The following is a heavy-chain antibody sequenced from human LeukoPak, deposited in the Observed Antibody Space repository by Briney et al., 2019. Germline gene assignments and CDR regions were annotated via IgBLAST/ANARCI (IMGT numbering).Heavy chain of an antibody. CDR3: ARALITMVRGVGFDY. J-gene: IGHJ4*02. Sequence: PGGSLRLSCAASGFTFSSYSMNWVRQAPGKGLEWVSSISSSSSYIYYADSVKGRFTISRDNAKNSLYLQMNSLRAEDTAVYYCARALITMVRGVGFDYWGQGTLVTVSS. V-gene: IGHV3-21*01. CDR2: ISSSSSYI. D-gene: IGHD3-10*01. CDR1: GFTFSSYS.